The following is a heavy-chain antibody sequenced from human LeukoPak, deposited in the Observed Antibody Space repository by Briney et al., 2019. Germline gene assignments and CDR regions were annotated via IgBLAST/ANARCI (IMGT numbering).Heavy chain of an antibody. CDR2: IASDGSST. D-gene: IGHD6-6*01. CDR3: AKDRGGIAARLPDY. J-gene: IGHJ4*02. Sequence: GGSLRLSCAASGFTFSSYWMNWVRQAPGKGLVWVSRIASDGSSTTYADSVKGRFSISRDNAKNTLYLQMNSLRVEDTAVYYCAKDRGGIAARLPDYWGQGTLVTVSS. CDR1: GFTFSSYW. V-gene: IGHV3-74*01.